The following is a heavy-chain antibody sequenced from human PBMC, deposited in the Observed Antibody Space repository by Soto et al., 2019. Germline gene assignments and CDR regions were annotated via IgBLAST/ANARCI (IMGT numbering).Heavy chain of an antibody. D-gene: IGHD2-2*01. CDR1: GGSFSGYY. Sequence: SETLSLTWAVYGGSFSGYYWRRIRQPPGKGLEWIGEINHSGSTNYNPSLKSRVTISVDTSKNQFSLKLSSVTAADTAVYYCARDDNQPPHYYYGMDVWRQGTTVTVSS. V-gene: IGHV4-34*01. CDR2: INHSGST. J-gene: IGHJ6*02. CDR3: ARDDNQPPHYYYGMDV.